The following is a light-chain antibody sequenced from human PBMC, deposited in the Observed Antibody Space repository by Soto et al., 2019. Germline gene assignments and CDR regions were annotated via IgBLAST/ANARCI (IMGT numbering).Light chain of an antibody. Sequence: QSALTQPASVSGSPGQSITISCTGTSSDVGGYNYVSWYQQHPGKAPKLMIYDVSNRPSRVSNRFSGSKSGNTASLTISGLQDEDEADYYCSSYTSSSTPWVFGGGTKLTVL. CDR2: DVS. J-gene: IGLJ3*02. CDR1: SSDVGGYNY. CDR3: SSYTSSSTPWV. V-gene: IGLV2-14*01.